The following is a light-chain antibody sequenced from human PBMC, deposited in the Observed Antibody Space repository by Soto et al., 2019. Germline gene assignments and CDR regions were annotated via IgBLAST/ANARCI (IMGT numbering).Light chain of an antibody. V-gene: IGLV7-43*01. J-gene: IGLJ3*02. CDR2: GTN. CDR1: TGGVTSGYY. CDR3: LLYYRNTWV. Sequence: QAVVTQEPSVTVSPGGTVTLTCASSTGGVTSGYYPNWFQQKPGQAPRALIYGTNNKYARTPARFSASLLGGKAALTLSGVQPEEEAEYYCLLYYRNTWVFGRGTQLTVL.